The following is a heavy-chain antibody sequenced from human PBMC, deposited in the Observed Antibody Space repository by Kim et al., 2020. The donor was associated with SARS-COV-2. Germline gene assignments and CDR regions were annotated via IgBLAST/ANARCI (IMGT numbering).Heavy chain of an antibody. CDR2: IYYSGST. Sequence: SETLSLTCTVSGGSISSGGYYWSWIRQHPGKGLEWSGYIYYSGSTYYNPSLKSRVTISVDTSKNQFSLKLSSVTAADTAVYYCVRDGSGSYLGYWGQGTLVTVSS. J-gene: IGHJ4*02. D-gene: IGHD3-10*01. V-gene: IGHV4-31*03. CDR1: GGSISSGGYY. CDR3: VRDGSGSYLGY.